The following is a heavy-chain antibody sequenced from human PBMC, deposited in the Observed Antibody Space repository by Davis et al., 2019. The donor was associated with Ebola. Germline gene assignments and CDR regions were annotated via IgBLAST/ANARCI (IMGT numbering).Heavy chain of an antibody. Sequence: GGSLRLSCAASGFTFSSYAMHWVRQAPGKGLEWVAVISYDGSNKYYADSVKGRFTISRDNSKNTLYLQMNSLKTEDTAVYYCTGATTVTGDYWGQGTLVTVSS. V-gene: IGHV3-30-3*01. D-gene: IGHD4-11*01. CDR1: GFTFSSYA. J-gene: IGHJ4*02. CDR3: TGATTVTGDY. CDR2: ISYDGSNK.